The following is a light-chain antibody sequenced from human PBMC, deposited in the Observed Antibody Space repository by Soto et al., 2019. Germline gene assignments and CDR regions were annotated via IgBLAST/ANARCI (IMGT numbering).Light chain of an antibody. CDR2: GAS. CDR1: QSVSSN. CDR3: QQYNNWPPGT. Sequence: EIVMTQSPATLSVSPGERATLSCRASQSVSSNLAWYQQKPGQAPRLLIYGASTRATGIPARFSGSGSGTESTLTISSLQSEDFAVYYCQQYNNWPPGTFGQGTKLEI. J-gene: IGKJ2*02. V-gene: IGKV3-15*01.